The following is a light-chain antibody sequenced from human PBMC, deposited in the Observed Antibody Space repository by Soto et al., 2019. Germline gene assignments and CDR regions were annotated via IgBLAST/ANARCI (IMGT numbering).Light chain of an antibody. CDR2: RSN. Sequence: QSVLTQPPSASGTPGQRVTISCSGSSSNIGSDTVNWYQQLPGTAPKLLIHRSNQRPSGVPGRFSGSKSGTSASLAISGLQPEDEADYHCASWDASLSGWVFGGGTKLTVL. J-gene: IGLJ3*02. CDR3: ASWDASLSGWV. CDR1: SSNIGSDT. V-gene: IGLV1-44*01.